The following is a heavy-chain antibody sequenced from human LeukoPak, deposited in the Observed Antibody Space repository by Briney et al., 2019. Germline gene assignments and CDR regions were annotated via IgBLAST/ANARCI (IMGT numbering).Heavy chain of an antibody. CDR3: AREYDSSGYYLGYFDY. CDR1: GFTFSSYA. Sequence: QPGGSLRLSCAAPGFTFSSYAMHWVRQAPGKGLEWVAVISYDGSNKYYADSVKGRFTISRDNSKNTLYLQMNSLRAEDTAVYYCAREYDSSGYYLGYFDYWGQGTLVTVSS. V-gene: IGHV3-30-3*01. D-gene: IGHD3-22*01. CDR2: ISYDGSNK. J-gene: IGHJ4*02.